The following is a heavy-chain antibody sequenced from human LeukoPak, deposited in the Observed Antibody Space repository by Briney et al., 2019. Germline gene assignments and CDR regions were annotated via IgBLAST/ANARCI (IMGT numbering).Heavy chain of an antibody. J-gene: IGHJ4*02. CDR3: SRGRADGYSGYDFGDY. Sequence: ASVKVSCKASGYTFTGYYMHWVRQAPGQGLEWMGWIKPNSGGTDYAQKFQGRVTMARDTSISTAYMELSSLTSDDTAVYYCSRGRADGYSGYDFGDYWGQGTLVTVSS. CDR2: IKPNSGGT. CDR1: GYTFTGYY. D-gene: IGHD5-12*01. V-gene: IGHV1-2*02.